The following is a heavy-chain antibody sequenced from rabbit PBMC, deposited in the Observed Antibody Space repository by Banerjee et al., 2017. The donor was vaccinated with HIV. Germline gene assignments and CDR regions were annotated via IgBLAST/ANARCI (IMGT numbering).Heavy chain of an antibody. CDR1: GIDFSSYYY. CDR3: ARDLAGVIGWNFNL. D-gene: IGHD4-1*01. Sequence: QEQLVESGGGLGKPGGTLTLTCKASGIDFSSYYYMCWVRQAPGKGLEWIACIDTGSRGYTWYASCVNGRFTISRSSSLNTVNLKMTSLTAADTATYFCARDLAGVIGWNFNLWGPGTLVTVS. V-gene: IGHV1S43*01. CDR2: IDTGSRGYT. J-gene: IGHJ4*01.